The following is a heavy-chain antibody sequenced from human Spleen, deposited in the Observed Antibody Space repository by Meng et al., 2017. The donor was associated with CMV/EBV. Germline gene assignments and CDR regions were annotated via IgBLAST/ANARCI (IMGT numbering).Heavy chain of an antibody. J-gene: IGHJ4*02. Sequence: VQLVESGGGLVKPGGSLRLSCAASGFTFSDYYMSWIRQAPGKGLEWVSAISGSGGSTYYADSVKGRFTISRDNSKNTLYLQMNSLRAEDTAVYYCAKDPRREDYFDYWGQGTLVTVSS. CDR1: GFTFSDYY. CDR3: AKDPRREDYFDY. CDR2: ISGSGGST. V-gene: IGHV3-23*04.